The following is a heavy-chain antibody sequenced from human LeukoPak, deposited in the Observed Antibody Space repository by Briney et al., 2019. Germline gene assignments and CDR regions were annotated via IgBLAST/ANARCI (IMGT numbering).Heavy chain of an antibody. V-gene: IGHV3-30*19. CDR3: ARAHDY. CDR2: ISSDGSSK. CDR1: GFTFRSYG. J-gene: IGHJ4*02. Sequence: GRSLRLSCAASGFTFRSYGMHWVRQAPGKGLEWVAVISSDGSSKNYADSMKGRFTISRDNSKNTLYLQMNSLRAEDTAVYYCARAHDYWGQGTLVTVSS.